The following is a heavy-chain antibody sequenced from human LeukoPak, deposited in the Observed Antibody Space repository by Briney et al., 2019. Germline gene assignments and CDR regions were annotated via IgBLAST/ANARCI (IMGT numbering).Heavy chain of an antibody. CDR3: AKVDSSSWYRTLDY. CDR1: GFTFRTYA. J-gene: IGHJ4*02. D-gene: IGHD6-13*01. CDR2: ISGSGGST. V-gene: IGHV3-23*01. Sequence: GGSLRLSCAASGFTFRTYAMSWVRQAPGKGLEWVSGISGSGGSTYYADSVKGRFTISRDNSKNTLYLQMNSLRAEDTAVYYCAKVDSSSWYRTLDYWGQGTLVTVSS.